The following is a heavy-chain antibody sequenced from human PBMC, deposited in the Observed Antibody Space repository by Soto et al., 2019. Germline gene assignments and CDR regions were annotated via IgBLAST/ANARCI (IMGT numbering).Heavy chain of an antibody. CDR1: GGSVSNGNYY. CDR2: LYYSGST. V-gene: IGHV4-61*01. J-gene: IGHJ5*02. Sequence: SETLSLTCTVFGGSVSNGNYYWSWIRQPPGKGLEWIVYLYYSGSTNYNPSLKSRVSISLDTSKNQFSLRLTSVTAADTAVYYCERMPVETHMIHWFDPWGQGTRVTVSS. D-gene: IGHD3-16*01. CDR3: ERMPVETHMIHWFDP.